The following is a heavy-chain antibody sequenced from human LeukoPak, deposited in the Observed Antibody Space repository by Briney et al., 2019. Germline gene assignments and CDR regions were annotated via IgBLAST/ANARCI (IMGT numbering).Heavy chain of an antibody. CDR3: AGHVWRNGSGSYYIQPNWFDP. V-gene: IGHV4-34*01. CDR2: INHSGST. J-gene: IGHJ5*02. D-gene: IGHD3-10*01. CDR1: GGSFSGYY. Sequence: SETLSLTCAVYGGSFSGYYWSWIRQPPGKGLEWIGEINHSGSTNYNPSLKSRVTISVDTSKNQFSLKLSSVTAADTAVYYCAGHVWRNGSGSYYIQPNWFDPWGQGTLVTVSS.